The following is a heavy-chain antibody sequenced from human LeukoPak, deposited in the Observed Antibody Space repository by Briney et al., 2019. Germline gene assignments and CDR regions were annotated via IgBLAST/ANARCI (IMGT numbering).Heavy chain of an antibody. CDR1: GGSISSSSYY. CDR3: ARDPALIREHAFDI. D-gene: IGHD1-1*01. J-gene: IGHJ3*02. Sequence: SETLSLTCTVSGGSISSSSYYWGWIRQPPGKGLEWIGSIYYSGSTYYNPSLKSRVTISVDTSKNQFSLKLSSVTAADTAVYYCARDPALIREHAFDIWGQGTMVTVSS. V-gene: IGHV4-39*07. CDR2: IYYSGST.